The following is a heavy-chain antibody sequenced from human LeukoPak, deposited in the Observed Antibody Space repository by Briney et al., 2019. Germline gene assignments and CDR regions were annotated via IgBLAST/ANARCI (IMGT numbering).Heavy chain of an antibody. Sequence: SVTVSCKASGGTFSSYAISWVRQAPGQGLEWMGRIIPILGTANYAQKFQGRVTITADKSTSTAYMELSSLRSEDTAVYYCARVGRDDSSGYRPYYYYGMDVWGQGTTVTVSS. D-gene: IGHD3-22*01. J-gene: IGHJ6*02. CDR1: GGTFSSYA. V-gene: IGHV1-69*10. CDR3: ARVGRDDSSGYRPYYYYGMDV. CDR2: IIPILGTA.